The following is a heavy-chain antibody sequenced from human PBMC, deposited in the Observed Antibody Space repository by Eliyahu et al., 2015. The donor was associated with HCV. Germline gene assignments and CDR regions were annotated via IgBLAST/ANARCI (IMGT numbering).Heavy chain of an antibody. CDR3: ARRVEGYCSGGSCYGIFDF. V-gene: IGHV4-31*03. CDR2: IYYSGNS. D-gene: IGHD2-15*01. Sequence: QVQLQESGPGLVMPSRTLSLTCTVSGGPISGSXYYWSWXRXHPGKGLEWIGYIYYSGNSYYNPSLKSRVTISVDTSKNQFSLKLSSVTAADTAVYYCARRVEGYCSGGSCYGIFDFWGQGTLVTVSS. CDR1: GGPISGSXYY. J-gene: IGHJ4*02.